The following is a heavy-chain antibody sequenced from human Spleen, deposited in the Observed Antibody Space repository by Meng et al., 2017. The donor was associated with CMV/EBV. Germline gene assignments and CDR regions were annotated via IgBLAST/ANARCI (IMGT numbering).Heavy chain of an antibody. CDR3: ARGSIAENWFDP. V-gene: IGHV4-61*01. D-gene: IGHD6-6*01. Sequence: SETLSLTCTVSGDSVITGSYYWTWIRQPPGKGLEWIGYVYYSGSTDYSPSLKSRVTISIDTSKSQFYLKLRSVTAADTAVYYCARGSIAENWFDPWGQGTLVTVSS. CDR2: VYYSGST. J-gene: IGHJ5*02. CDR1: GDSVITGSYY.